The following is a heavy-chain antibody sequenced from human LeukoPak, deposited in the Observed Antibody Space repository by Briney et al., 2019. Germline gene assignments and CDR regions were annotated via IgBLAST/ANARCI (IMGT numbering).Heavy chain of an antibody. CDR1: GYTFTSHA. V-gene: IGHV1-3*01. Sequence: GASVKVSCKASGYTFTSHAMHWVRQAPGQRLEWMGWINAGNGNTKYSQKFQGRVTITRDTSASTAYMELSSLRSEDTAVYYCARDPLRYFDPLWVWGQGTLVTVSS. D-gene: IGHD3-9*01. CDR3: ARDPLRYFDPLWV. CDR2: INAGNGNT. J-gene: IGHJ4*02.